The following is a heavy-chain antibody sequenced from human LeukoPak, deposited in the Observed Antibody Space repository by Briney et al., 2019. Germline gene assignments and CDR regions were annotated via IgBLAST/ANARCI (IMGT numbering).Heavy chain of an antibody. CDR2: INPDSGGT. J-gene: IGHJ4*02. D-gene: IGHD1-26*01. V-gene: IGHV1-2*02. Sequence: ASVKVSFKASGYTFTGYYMHWVRQAPGQGLEWMGWINPDSGGTNYAQKVQGRVTMTRDTSISSAYMELSRLRSDDTAVYYCARQYSGSYYRFDYWGQGTLVTVSS. CDR1: GYTFTGYY. CDR3: ARQYSGSYYRFDY.